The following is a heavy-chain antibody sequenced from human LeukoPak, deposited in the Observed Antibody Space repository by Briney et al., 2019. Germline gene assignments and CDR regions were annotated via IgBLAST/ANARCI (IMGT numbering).Heavy chain of an antibody. Sequence: SETLSLTCTVSGGSISSYYWSWIRQPPGKGLEWIGEINHSGSTNYNPSLKSRVTISVDTSKNQFSLKLSSVTAADTAVYYCALTTVTTVDYWGQGTLVTVSS. CDR2: INHSGST. CDR3: ALTTVTTVDY. J-gene: IGHJ4*02. D-gene: IGHD4-17*01. CDR1: GGSISSYY. V-gene: IGHV4-34*01.